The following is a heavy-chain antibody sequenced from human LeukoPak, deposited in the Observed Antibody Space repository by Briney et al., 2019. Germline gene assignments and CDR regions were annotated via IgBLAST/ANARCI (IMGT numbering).Heavy chain of an antibody. J-gene: IGHJ4*02. V-gene: IGHV3-21*01. Sequence: GVSLRLSCAASGFTFSSYSMNWVRQAPGKGLEWVSSISSSSSYIYYADSVKGRFTISRDNAKNSLYLQMNSLRAEGTGVYYCTEQIAVAGGFDYWGQGTLVTVSS. CDR1: GFTFSSYS. D-gene: IGHD6-19*01. CDR2: ISSSSSYI. CDR3: TEQIAVAGGFDY.